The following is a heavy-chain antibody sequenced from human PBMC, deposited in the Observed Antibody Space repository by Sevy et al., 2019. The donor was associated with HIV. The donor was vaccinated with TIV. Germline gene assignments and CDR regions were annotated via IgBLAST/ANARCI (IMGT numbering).Heavy chain of an antibody. CDR3: ARGPKAGGLRL. D-gene: IGHD1-26*01. J-gene: IGHJ4*02. CDR2: INHSGRT. V-gene: IGHV4-34*01. Sequence: SETLSLTCAVYGGSFSGYYWSWIRQPPGKGLEWIGEINHSGRTNYNPSLKSRVTISVDTSKNQFSLKLSSVTAADTAVYYGARGPKAGGLRLWGQGTLVTVSS. CDR1: GGSFSGYY.